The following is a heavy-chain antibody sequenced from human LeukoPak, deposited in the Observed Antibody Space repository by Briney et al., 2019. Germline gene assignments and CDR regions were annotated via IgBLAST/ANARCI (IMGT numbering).Heavy chain of an antibody. CDR1: AFSFTSYE. CDR3: ARDGGGRGYWMP. J-gene: IGHJ5*02. Sequence: GGSLRLSCAASAFSFTSYEMKSARQAPGKGLEWLSYISSSGSTIYYADSVKGRFTISRDNAKNSLYLQMTSLRAEDRAVYYCARDGGGRGYWMPWGQGTLVTVSS. CDR2: ISSSGSTI. D-gene: IGHD3-22*01. V-gene: IGHV3-48*03.